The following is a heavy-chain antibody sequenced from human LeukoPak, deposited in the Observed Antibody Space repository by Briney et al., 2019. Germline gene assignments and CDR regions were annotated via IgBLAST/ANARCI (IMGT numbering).Heavy chain of an antibody. Sequence: KASETLSLTCTVSGGSISISSYYCEWIRQPPEKGRGCIGIICYSGSTYYNPSRKTRVTISVETTKNQLSLKLSYVTAADTAVYYCATDELRKGFDPWGQGTLVTVSS. J-gene: IGHJ5*02. CDR2: ICYSGST. D-gene: IGHD1-26*01. CDR1: GGSISISSYY. V-gene: IGHV4-39*02. CDR3: ATDELRKGFDP.